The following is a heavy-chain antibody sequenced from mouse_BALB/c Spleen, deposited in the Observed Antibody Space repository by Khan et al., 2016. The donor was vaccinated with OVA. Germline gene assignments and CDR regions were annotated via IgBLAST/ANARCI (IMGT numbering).Heavy chain of an antibody. CDR1: GYSFTSYG. V-gene: IGHV9-3-1*01. Sequence: QIQLVQSGPELKKPGETVKISCKASGYSFTSYGMNWVKQAPGKGLKWMGWINTYTGEPTYTDAFKGRFAFSLETSASTAYLQINNLKNEDTATYFCARPPYFSDVMDYWGQGTSVTVSS. CDR3: ARPPYFSDVMDY. CDR2: INTYTGEP. D-gene: IGHD2-10*01. J-gene: IGHJ4*01.